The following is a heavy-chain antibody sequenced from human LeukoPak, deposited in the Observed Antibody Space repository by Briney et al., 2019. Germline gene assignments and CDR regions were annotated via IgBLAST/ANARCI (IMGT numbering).Heavy chain of an antibody. D-gene: IGHD4-23*01. CDR2: IRTSNPTI. CDR1: RFTFSSYS. J-gene: IGHJ4*02. Sequence: GGSLRLSCAASRFTFSSYSMNWVRQAPGKGLEWVSYIRTSNPTIYYADSVKGRFTVSRDDAENSLYLQMNSLRVEDTAIYYCVRDHRWGFDYWGQGTLVTVSS. CDR3: VRDHRWGFDY. V-gene: IGHV3-48*01.